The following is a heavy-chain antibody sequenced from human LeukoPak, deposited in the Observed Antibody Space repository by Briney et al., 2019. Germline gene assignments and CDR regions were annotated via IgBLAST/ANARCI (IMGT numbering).Heavy chain of an antibody. CDR1: GGSISSGDYY. D-gene: IGHD3-22*01. J-gene: IGHJ4*02. Sequence: PSETLSLTCPVSGGSISSGDYYWSWIRQPPGKGLEWIWYIYYSGSTYYNPSLKSRVTISVDTSKNQFSLKLSSVTAADTAVYYCARAFLTYYYDSSGYYYFDYWGQGTLVTVSS. CDR3: ARAFLTYYYDSSGYYYFDY. CDR2: IYYSGST. V-gene: IGHV4-30-4*01.